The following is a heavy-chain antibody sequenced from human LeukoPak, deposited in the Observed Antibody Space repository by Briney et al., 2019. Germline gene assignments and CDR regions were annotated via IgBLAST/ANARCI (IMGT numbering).Heavy chain of an antibody. Sequence: GGSLRLSCAASGFTLSSYWMHWVRQAPGMGLVWVSRINSDGSSTSYADSVKGRFTISRDNAKNTLYLQINSLRAEDTAVYPCARGSYSFDIWGQGTMVTVSS. CDR1: GFTLSSYW. CDR2: INSDGSST. D-gene: IGHD2-21*01. V-gene: IGHV3-74*01. J-gene: IGHJ3*02. CDR3: ARGSYSFDI.